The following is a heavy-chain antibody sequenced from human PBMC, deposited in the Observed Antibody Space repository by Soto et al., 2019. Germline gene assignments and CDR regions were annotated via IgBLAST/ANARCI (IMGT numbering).Heavy chain of an antibody. CDR1: GYTFTSYY. V-gene: IGHV1-46*01. J-gene: IGHJ3*02. D-gene: IGHD5-12*01. CDR2: INPSGGST. Sequence: ASVKVSCKASGYTFTSYYMHWVRQAPGQGLEWMGIINPSGGSTSYAQKFQGRVTMTRDTSTNQFSLKLSSVTAADTAVYYCARVIVATIIDIWGQGTMVTVSS. CDR3: ARVIVATIIDI.